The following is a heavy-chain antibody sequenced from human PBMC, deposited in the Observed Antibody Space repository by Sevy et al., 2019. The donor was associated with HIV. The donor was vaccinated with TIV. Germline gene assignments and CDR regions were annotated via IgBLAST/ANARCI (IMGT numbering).Heavy chain of an antibody. D-gene: IGHD5-18*01. CDR2: ISGDGSNT. Sequence: GGYLRLSCAASGLTFSTYGMHWVRQAPGKGLEWVALISGDGSNTYYAGSVTGRFTISRDNSKNTLYLQMNSLRADDTAMYYCAKTYADTTMDLYYYDSWGQGTLVTVSS. V-gene: IGHV3-30*18. CDR3: AKTYADTTMDLYYYDS. J-gene: IGHJ4*02. CDR1: GLTFSTYG.